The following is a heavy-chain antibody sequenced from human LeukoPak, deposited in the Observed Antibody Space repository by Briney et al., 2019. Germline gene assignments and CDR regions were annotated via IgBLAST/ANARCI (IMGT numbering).Heavy chain of an antibody. J-gene: IGHJ5*02. CDR1: GFTLNKYW. CDR3: ARDAYTTTSKWLDP. V-gene: IGHV3-74*01. D-gene: IGHD4-17*01. Sequence: PGGSLRLSCEASGFTLNKYWMHWIRQAPGKGLVWVSRITGDGSDIAYADSVKGRFTVSRDDAKNTLFLQMTSLRVEDTAIYYCARDAYTTTSKWLDPWGQGTLVTVSS. CDR2: ITGDGSDI.